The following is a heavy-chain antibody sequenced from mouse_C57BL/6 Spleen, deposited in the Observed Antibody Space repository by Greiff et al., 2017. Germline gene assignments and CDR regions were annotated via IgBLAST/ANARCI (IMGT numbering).Heavy chain of an antibody. V-gene: IGHV10-1*01. D-gene: IGHD1-1*01. Sequence: EVQLVESGGGLVQPKGSLKLSCAASGFSFNTYAMNWVRQAPGKGLEWVARIRSKSNNYATYYADSVKDRFTISRDDSESMLYLQMNNLKTEDTAMYYCVSVYSYAMDYWGQGTSVTVSS. CDR3: VSVYSYAMDY. CDR1: GFSFNTYA. CDR2: IRSKSNNYAT. J-gene: IGHJ4*01.